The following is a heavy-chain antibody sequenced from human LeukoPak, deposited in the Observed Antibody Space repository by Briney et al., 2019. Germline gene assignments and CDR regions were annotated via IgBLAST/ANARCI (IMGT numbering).Heavy chain of an antibody. D-gene: IGHD3-3*01. CDR2: INSDGSST. CDR3: ARSGYYDFWSGYYTAPRDYYYGMDV. CDR1: GFTFSSYW. V-gene: IGHV3-74*01. Sequence: GGSLRLSCAASGFTFSSYWMHWVRQAPGEGLVWVSRINSDGSSTSYADSVKGRFTISRGNAKNTLYLQMNSLRAEDTAVYYCARSGYYDFWSGYYTAPRDYYYGMDVWGQGTTVTVSS. J-gene: IGHJ6*02.